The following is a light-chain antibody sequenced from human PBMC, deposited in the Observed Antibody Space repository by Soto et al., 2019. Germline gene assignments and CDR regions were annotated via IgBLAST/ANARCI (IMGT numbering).Light chain of an antibody. CDR3: QQNGRSPPWT. J-gene: IGKJ1*01. Sequence: EIVLTQSPGTLSLSPGERATLSCRASQSVSSSYLAWYQQKPGQAPRLLIYGASIRATGIPDRFSGSGSGTDFTLTIGRLEPEDFAVYYCQQNGRSPPWTFGQGTKVDIK. V-gene: IGKV3-20*01. CDR1: QSVSSSY. CDR2: GAS.